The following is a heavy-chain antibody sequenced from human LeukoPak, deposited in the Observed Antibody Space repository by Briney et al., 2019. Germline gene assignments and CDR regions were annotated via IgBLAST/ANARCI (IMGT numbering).Heavy chain of an antibody. Sequence: ASVKVSCKASGYTFTSYDINWVRQATGQGLEWMGWMNPNSGNTGYARKFQGRVTITRNTSISTAYMELSSLRSEDTAVYYCAREGDSSGSFDYWGQGTLVTVSS. CDR2: MNPNSGNT. CDR1: GYTFTSYD. CDR3: AREGDSSGSFDY. J-gene: IGHJ4*02. D-gene: IGHD3-22*01. V-gene: IGHV1-8*03.